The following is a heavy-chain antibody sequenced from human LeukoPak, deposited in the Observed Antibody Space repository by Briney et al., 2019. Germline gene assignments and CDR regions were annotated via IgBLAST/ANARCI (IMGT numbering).Heavy chain of an antibody. CDR2: ISYDGSNK. V-gene: IGHV3-30*03. Sequence: TGGSLRLSCAASGFTFSSCDMHWVRQAPGKGLEWVAVISYDGSNKYYADSVKGRFTISRDNSKSTLYLQMNSLRAEDTSVYYCATGESSYYYYYAMDSWGQGTTVTVSS. CDR1: GFTFSSCD. CDR3: ATGESSYYYYYAMDS. D-gene: IGHD2-21*01. J-gene: IGHJ6*02.